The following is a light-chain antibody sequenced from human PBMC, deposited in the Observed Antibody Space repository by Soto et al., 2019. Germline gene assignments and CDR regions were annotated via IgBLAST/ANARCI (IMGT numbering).Light chain of an antibody. CDR3: QQYNDWPRT. CDR2: GAS. J-gene: IGKJ5*01. Sequence: EIVMTQSPATLSVSPGERVTLSCRASQSVSSNLAWYQHKPGQAPRLLIYGASTTATDVPPRFSGSGSGTEFTLIISNLQSEDFAVYYCQQYNDWPRTFGQGTRLEIK. V-gene: IGKV3-15*01. CDR1: QSVSSN.